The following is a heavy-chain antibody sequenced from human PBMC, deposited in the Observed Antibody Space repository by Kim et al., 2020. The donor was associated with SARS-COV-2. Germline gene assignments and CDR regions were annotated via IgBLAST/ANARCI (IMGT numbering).Heavy chain of an antibody. CDR2: ISGSGGST. D-gene: IGHD3-9*01. J-gene: IGHJ3*02. V-gene: IGHV3-23*01. Sequence: GGSLRLSCAASGFTFSSYAMSWVRQAPGKGLEWVSAISGSGGSTYYADSVKGRFTISRDNSKNTLYLQMNSLRAEDTAVYYCAKDILTGYYIWGDAFDIWGQGTMVTVSS. CDR3: AKDILTGYYIWGDAFDI. CDR1: GFTFSSYA.